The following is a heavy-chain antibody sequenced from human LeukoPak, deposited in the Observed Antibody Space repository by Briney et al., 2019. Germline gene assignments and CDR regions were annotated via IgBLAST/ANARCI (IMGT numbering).Heavy chain of an antibody. D-gene: IGHD6-19*01. Sequence: SQTLSLTCVISGDSVSSNSAAWNWLRQSPSRGLEWLGGTYYKSKWFNDYAVSVKSRITINPDTSKNQFSLQLNSVTPEDTAVYYCARETSGWLYYYYGMDVWGQGITVTVSS. V-gene: IGHV6-1*01. J-gene: IGHJ6*02. CDR1: GDSVSSNSAA. CDR3: ARETSGWLYYYYGMDV. CDR2: TYYKSKWFN.